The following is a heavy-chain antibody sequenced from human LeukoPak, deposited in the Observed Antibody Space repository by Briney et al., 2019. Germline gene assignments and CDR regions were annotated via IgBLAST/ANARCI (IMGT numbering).Heavy chain of an antibody. Sequence: ASVKVSCKASGYTFTGYYMHWVRQAPGQGLEWMGWINPNSGGTNYAQKFQGRVTMTRDTSISTAYMELSRLRSDDTAVYYCVRDLNSYGRGLVDYWGQGTLVTVSS. D-gene: IGHD5-18*01. CDR3: VRDLNSYGRGLVDY. J-gene: IGHJ4*02. CDR1: GYTFTGYY. V-gene: IGHV1-2*02. CDR2: INPNSGGT.